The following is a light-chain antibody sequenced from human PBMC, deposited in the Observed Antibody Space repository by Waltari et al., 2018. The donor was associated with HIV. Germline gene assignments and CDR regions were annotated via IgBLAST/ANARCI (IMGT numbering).Light chain of an antibody. CDR3: STWDDGLDGPV. CDR2: TDN. CDR1: SSNIGSNT. Sequence: QSVLTQPPSASGTPGQRVSISCSGSSSNIGSNTVNWYQQLPGTAPKLLIYTDNQRPSGVPDRLSCSKSDTSAALAISGLQSEDEADYYCSTWDDGLDGPVFGGGTKLTVL. J-gene: IGLJ3*02. V-gene: IGLV1-44*01.